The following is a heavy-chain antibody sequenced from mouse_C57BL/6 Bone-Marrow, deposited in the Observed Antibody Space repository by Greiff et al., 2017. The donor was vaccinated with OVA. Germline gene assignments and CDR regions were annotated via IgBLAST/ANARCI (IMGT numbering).Heavy chain of an antibody. CDR1: GYTFTDYY. J-gene: IGHJ3*01. CDR2: INPYNGGT. Sequence: VQLQQSGPVLVKPGASVKMSCKASGYTFTDYYMNWVKQSHGKSLEWIGVINPYNGGTSYNQKFKGKATLTVDKSSSTAYMELNSLTSEDSAVYYCARYPTPFAYWGQGTLVTVSA. CDR3: ARYPTPFAY. V-gene: IGHV1-19*01. D-gene: IGHD2-10*01.